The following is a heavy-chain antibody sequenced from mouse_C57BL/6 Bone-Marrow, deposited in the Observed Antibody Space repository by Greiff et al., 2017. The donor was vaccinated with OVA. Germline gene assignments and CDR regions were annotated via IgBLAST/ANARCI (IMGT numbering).Heavy chain of an antibody. Sequence: EVKLVESGGGLVKPGGSLKLSCAASGFTFSSYAMSWVRQTPEKRLEWVATISDGGSYTYYPDNVKGRFTISRDNAKNNLYLQISHLKSEDTAMYYCARGGLWPSMDYWGQGTSVTVSS. CDR3: ARGGLWPSMDY. D-gene: IGHD1-1*02. J-gene: IGHJ4*01. CDR2: ISDGGSYT. V-gene: IGHV5-4*03. CDR1: GFTFSSYA.